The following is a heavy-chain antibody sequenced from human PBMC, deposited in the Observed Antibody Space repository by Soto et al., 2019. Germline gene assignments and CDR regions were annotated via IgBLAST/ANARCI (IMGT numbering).Heavy chain of an antibody. CDR2: IIPIFGTA. D-gene: IGHD3-22*01. J-gene: IGHJ4*02. Sequence: QVQLVQSGAEVKKPGSSVKVSCKASGGTFSSYAISWVRQAPGQGLEWMGGIIPIFGTANYAQKFQGRVTITADESTSTAYMELSSLRSEDTAVYYCARSASYYYDSSGYDTYYFDYWGQGTLVTVSS. V-gene: IGHV1-69*01. CDR1: GGTFSSYA. CDR3: ARSASYYYDSSGYDTYYFDY.